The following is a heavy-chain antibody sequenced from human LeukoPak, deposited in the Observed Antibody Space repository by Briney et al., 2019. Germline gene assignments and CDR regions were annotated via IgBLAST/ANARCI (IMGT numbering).Heavy chain of an antibody. CDR1: GFTFSSYW. J-gene: IGHJ4*02. D-gene: IGHD3-9*01. V-gene: IGHV3-7*01. Sequence: GGSLRLSCAASGFTFSSYWMSWVRQAPGKGLEWVANIKQDESEKYYVDSVKGRFTISRDNAKNTLYLQMNSLRAEDTAVYYCARDEYDILTDYDYWGQGILVTVPS. CDR3: ARDEYDILTDYDY. CDR2: IKQDESEK.